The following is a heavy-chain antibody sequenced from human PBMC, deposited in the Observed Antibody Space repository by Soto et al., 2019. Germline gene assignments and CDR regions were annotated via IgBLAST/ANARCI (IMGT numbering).Heavy chain of an antibody. CDR2: ISAYNGNT. J-gene: IGHJ6*02. D-gene: IGHD2-15*01. CDR3: ARESGGIESEGVSYYYCMAV. Sequence: QVQLVQSGAEVKKPGASVKVSCKASGYTFTSYGISWVRQAPGQGLEWMGWISAYNGNTNYAQKLQGRVTMTTDTSKSAGSMGVRDLLSGDTAVYYCARESGGIESEGVSYYYCMAVGGRVNTVTFCS. V-gene: IGHV1-18*01. CDR1: GYTFTSYG.